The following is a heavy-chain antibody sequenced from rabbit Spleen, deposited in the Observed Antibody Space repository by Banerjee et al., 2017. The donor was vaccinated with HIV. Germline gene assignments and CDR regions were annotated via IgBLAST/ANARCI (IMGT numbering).Heavy chain of an antibody. CDR1: GFSFGGSQY. Sequence: QEQLVESGGGLVQPEGSLTLTCTASGFSFGGSQYMCWVRQAPGKGLEWIGHITTTDDTYYATWAKGQVTISKPSSTTVTLQLTSLTVADTATYFCARRNGVSGYYFDLWGPGTLVTVS. D-gene: IGHD1-1*01. J-gene: IGHJ4*01. CDR3: ARRNGVSGYYFDL. V-gene: IGHV1S45*01. CDR2: ITTTDDT.